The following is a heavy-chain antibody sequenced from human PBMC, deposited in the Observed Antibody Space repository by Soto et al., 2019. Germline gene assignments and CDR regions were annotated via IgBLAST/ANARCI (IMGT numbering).Heavy chain of an antibody. V-gene: IGHV1-69*12. Sequence: QVQLVQSGAEVKKPGSSVTVSCKASGGTFSSYTISWVRQAPGQGLEWMGGIIPIFGTANSAQKFQGRVTITADEPXXTAYMELSSLRSEDTAVYYCARGNHRWLQLWYFDLWGRGTLVTVSS. CDR1: GGTFSSYT. CDR2: IIPIFGTA. J-gene: IGHJ2*01. CDR3: ARGNHRWLQLWYFDL. D-gene: IGHD5-12*01.